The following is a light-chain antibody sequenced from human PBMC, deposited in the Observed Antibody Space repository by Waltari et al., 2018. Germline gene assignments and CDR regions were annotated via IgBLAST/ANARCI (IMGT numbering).Light chain of an antibody. CDR3: QVWERSNNEVI. Sequence: SSVLTQSPSVSVAPGQTARITCGGDRIGVQTVHRYRPGPGQAPVLVVYDDCGRPSGIPERISGSNSGNTATLTISRVAAGDEADYFCQVWERSNNEVIFGGGTKLTVL. V-gene: IGLV3-21*02. J-gene: IGLJ2*01. CDR1: RIGVQT. CDR2: DDC.